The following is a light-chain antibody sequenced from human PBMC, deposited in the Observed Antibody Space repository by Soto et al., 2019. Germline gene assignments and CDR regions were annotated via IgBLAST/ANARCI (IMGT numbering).Light chain of an antibody. CDR2: EVS. CDR3: SSYTTSTTRII. CDR1: SNDVWTYNL. Sequence: QSALTQPASVSGSPGQSITISCTASSNDVWTYNLVSWYQQHPGKAPKLMIYEVSNRPSGVSNRFSGSKSGNTASLTISGLQAEDEADYYCSSYTTSTTRIIFGGGTKLTVL. J-gene: IGLJ2*01. V-gene: IGLV2-14*02.